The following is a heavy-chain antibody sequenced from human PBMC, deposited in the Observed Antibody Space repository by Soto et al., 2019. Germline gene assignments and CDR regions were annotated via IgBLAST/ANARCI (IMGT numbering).Heavy chain of an antibody. D-gene: IGHD6-19*01. Sequence: ASVKVSCKASGYTFTSYGISWVRQAHGQGLEWMGWISAYNGNTNYAQKLQGRVTMTTDTSTSTAYMELRSLRSDDTAVYYCARHPPREQWLVTTEADAFVIWG. V-gene: IGHV1-18*01. CDR1: GYTFTSYG. J-gene: IGHJ3*02. CDR3: ARHPPREQWLVTTEADAFVI. CDR2: ISAYNGNT.